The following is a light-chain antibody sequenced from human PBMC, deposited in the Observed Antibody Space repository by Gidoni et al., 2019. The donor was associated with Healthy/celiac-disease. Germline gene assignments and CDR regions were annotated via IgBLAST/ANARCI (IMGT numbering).Light chain of an antibody. J-gene: IGKJ1*01. CDR3: QQYGSSPRT. V-gene: IGKV3-20*01. CDR2: GAS. Sequence: EIVLTQSPGTLSLSPGERTTLSCRDSQSVSSSYLAWYQQKPGQAPRLLIYGASSRATGIPDRFRGSGFGTDFTLTISRLEPEDFAVYYCQQYGSSPRTFGQGTKVEIK. CDR1: QSVSSSY.